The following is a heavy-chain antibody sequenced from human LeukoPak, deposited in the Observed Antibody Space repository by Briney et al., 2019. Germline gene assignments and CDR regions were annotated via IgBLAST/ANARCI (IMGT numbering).Heavy chain of an antibody. Sequence: SQTLSLTCTVSGGSISSGGYYWSWIRQHPGKGLEWIGYIYYSGSTYYNPSLKSRVTISVNTSKNQFSLKLSSVTAADTAVYYCARGTTVTYWFDPWGQGTLVTVSS. V-gene: IGHV4-31*03. D-gene: IGHD4-17*01. CDR1: GGSISSGGYY. J-gene: IGHJ5*02. CDR2: IYYSGST. CDR3: ARGTTVTYWFDP.